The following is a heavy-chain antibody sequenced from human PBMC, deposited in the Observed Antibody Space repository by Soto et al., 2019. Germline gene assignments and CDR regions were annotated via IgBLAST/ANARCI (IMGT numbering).Heavy chain of an antibody. J-gene: IGHJ3*02. CDR3: ARDSSFTAGSFYYYGSGTGAFDI. CDR1: GYTFTSYA. D-gene: IGHD3-10*01. V-gene: IGHV1-3*01. Sequence: ASVKVSCKASGYTFTSYAMHWVRQAPGQRLEWMGWINAGNGNTKYSQKFQGGVTITRDTSASSAYMELSSLRSEDTAVYYCARDSSFTAGSFYYYGSGTGAFDIWGQGTMVTVSS. CDR2: INAGNGNT.